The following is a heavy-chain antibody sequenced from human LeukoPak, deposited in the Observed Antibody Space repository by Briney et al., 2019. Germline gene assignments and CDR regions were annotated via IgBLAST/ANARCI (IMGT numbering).Heavy chain of an antibody. CDR2: IYYTGST. J-gene: IGHJ4*02. CDR1: GGFISSGAFF. D-gene: IGHD4-17*01. Sequence: SETLSLTCSVSGGFISSGAFFWSWFRQHPGKGLEWIGYIYYTGSTYYNPSLKSRLSMAVDTSKNQFSLQLTSVTAADTAVYYCARTNGVGLTTSVNFFDYWGQGTLVTVSS. CDR3: ARTNGVGLTTSVNFFDY. V-gene: IGHV4-31*03.